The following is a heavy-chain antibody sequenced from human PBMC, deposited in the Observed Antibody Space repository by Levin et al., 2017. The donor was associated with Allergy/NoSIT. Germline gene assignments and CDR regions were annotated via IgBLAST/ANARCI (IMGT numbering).Heavy chain of an antibody. J-gene: IGHJ6*02. D-gene: IGHD3-3*01. Sequence: SETLSLTCTVSGGSISSYYWSWIRQPPGKGLEWIGYIYYSGSTNYNPSLKSRVTISVDTSKNQFSLKLSSVTAAATAVYYCARDLSYDFWSGYPGGYYGMDVWGQGTTVTVSS. V-gene: IGHV4-59*01. CDR2: IYYSGST. CDR1: GGSISSYY. CDR3: ARDLSYDFWSGYPGGYYGMDV.